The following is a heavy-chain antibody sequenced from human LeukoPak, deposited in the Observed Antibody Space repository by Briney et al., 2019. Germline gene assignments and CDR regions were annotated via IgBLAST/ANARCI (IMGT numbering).Heavy chain of an antibody. CDR1: GGSFSGYY. J-gene: IGHJ4*02. CDR3: ARGDLQYPLGGY. Sequence: PSETLSLTCAVYGGSFSGYYWSWIRQPPGKGLEWIGEINHSGSTNYNPSLKSRVTISVDTSKNQFSLKLSSVTAADTAVYYCARGDLQYPLGGYWGQGTLVTVSS. V-gene: IGHV4-34*01. D-gene: IGHD4-11*01. CDR2: INHSGST.